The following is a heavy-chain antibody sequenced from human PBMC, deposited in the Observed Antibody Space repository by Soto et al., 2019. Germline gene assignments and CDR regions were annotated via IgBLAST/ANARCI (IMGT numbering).Heavy chain of an antibody. CDR3: VKVYYNFWSGYDY. CDR2: ISGSGGST. D-gene: IGHD3-3*01. J-gene: IGHJ4*02. CDR1: GFTFSTYA. V-gene: IGHV3-23*01. Sequence: EVQLLESGGGLVQPGGSLRLSCAASGFTFSTYAMSWVRQAPGKGLEWVSAISGSGGSTYYADSVKGRFTISRDNSKNTLYLQVNSLRAEDTGVYYCVKVYYNFWSGYDYWGQGALVTVSS.